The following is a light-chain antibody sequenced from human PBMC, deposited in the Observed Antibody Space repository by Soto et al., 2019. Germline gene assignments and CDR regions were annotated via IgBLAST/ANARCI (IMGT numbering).Light chain of an antibody. Sequence: MTQSPSSLSASVGDRVTITCQASQDIKNYLNWYQQHPGQPPRLLIYGISTRATGIPARFSGSGSGTEFSLTISSLQSEDFAVYYCQQYSKWPITFGQGTRLEIK. CDR1: QDIKNY. CDR3: QQYSKWPIT. CDR2: GIS. V-gene: IGKV3-15*01. J-gene: IGKJ5*01.